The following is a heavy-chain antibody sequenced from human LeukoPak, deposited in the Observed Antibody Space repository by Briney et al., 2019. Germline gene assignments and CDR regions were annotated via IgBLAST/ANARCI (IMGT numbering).Heavy chain of an antibody. CDR1: GFTFSTYN. J-gene: IGHJ4*02. CDR2: ISGSGGST. V-gene: IGHV3-23*01. D-gene: IGHD7-27*01. Sequence: PGGSLRLSCAASGFTFSTYNMNWVRQAPGKGLEWVSAISGSGGSTYYADSVKGRFTISRDNSKNTLYLQINSLRAEDTAVYYCAKDAFWGRGDYWGQGTLVTVSS. CDR3: AKDAFWGRGDY.